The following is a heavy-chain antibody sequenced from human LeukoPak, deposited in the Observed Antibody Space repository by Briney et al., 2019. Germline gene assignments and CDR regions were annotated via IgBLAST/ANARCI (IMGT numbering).Heavy chain of an antibody. V-gene: IGHV1-2*02. CDR1: GVTFSSHT. CDR3: ARGGERYSYGLDY. CDR2: INPNSGGT. J-gene: IGHJ4*02. Sequence: GASVKVSCKTSGVTFSSHTITWVRQAPGQGLEWMGWINPNSGGTNYAQKFQGRVTMTRDTSISTAYMELSRLRSDDTAVYYCARGGERYSYGLDYWGQGTLVTVSS. D-gene: IGHD5-18*01.